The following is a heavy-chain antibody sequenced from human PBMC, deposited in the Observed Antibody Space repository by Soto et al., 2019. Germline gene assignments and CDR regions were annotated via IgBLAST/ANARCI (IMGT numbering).Heavy chain of an antibody. CDR1: GGTFSSYA. V-gene: IGHV1-69*01. J-gene: IGHJ6*02. Sequence: QVQLVQSGAEVKKPGSSVTVSCTASGGTFSSYAISWVRQAPGQGLEWMGGIIPIFGTANYAQKFQGRVTITADESTSTAYMELSSLRSEDTAVYYCARDWLRYKLGGMDVWGQGTTVTVSS. D-gene: IGHD3-9*01. CDR3: ARDWLRYKLGGMDV. CDR2: IIPIFGTA.